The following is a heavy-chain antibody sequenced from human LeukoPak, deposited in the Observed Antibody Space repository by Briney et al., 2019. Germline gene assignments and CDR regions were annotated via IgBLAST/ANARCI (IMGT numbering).Heavy chain of an antibody. V-gene: IGHV1-3*01. Sequence: GASVKVSCTASGYTFTSYAMHWVRQAPGQRLEWMGWINAGNGNTKYSQKFQGRVTITRDTSASTAYMELSSLRSEDTAVYYCARVATVTTDPNFDYWGQGTLVTVSS. D-gene: IGHD4-17*01. CDR3: ARVATVTTDPNFDY. J-gene: IGHJ4*02. CDR1: GYTFTSYA. CDR2: INAGNGNT.